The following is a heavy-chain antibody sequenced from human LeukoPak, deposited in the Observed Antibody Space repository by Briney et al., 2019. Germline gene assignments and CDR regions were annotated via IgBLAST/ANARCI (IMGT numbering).Heavy chain of an antibody. CDR2: IYSGGTT. Sequence: GGSLRLSCAASGFTFSSYGMHWVRQAPGKGLDWVSVIYSGGTTYYADSVKGRFTISRDSSKNTLYLQMNSLRAEDTAVYYCARAYTSNWYDSWGQGTLVTVSS. V-gene: IGHV3-53*01. CDR1: GFTFSSYG. CDR3: ARAYTSNWYDS. J-gene: IGHJ5*01. D-gene: IGHD2-2*01.